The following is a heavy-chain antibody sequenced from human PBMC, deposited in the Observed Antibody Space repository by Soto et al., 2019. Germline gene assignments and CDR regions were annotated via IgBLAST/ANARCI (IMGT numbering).Heavy chain of an antibody. V-gene: IGHV3-30-3*01. J-gene: IGHJ4*02. D-gene: IGHD5-18*01. CDR3: ARWNVQYDSYGYF. CDR1: GFTFSCYP. Sequence: PGGSLRLSCAASGFTFSCYPIHWVPQAPGKGLEGVALISYDGVHKYYADSVKGRFTISRDNSKNTLSLQMNSLRAEDTAVYYCARWNVQYDSYGYFWGQGALVTVSS. CDR2: ISYDGVHK.